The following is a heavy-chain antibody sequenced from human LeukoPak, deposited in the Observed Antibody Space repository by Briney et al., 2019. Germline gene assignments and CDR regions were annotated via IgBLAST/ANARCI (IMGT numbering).Heavy chain of an antibody. J-gene: IGHJ4*02. D-gene: IGHD3-3*01. CDR1: GFNFNQHS. CDR3: ARASSLFGVFDS. CDR2: ISRNGGAI. V-gene: IGHV3-11*01. Sequence: GGSLRLSCAASGFNFNQHSMSWVRQAPGQGLEWISCISRNGGAIHYAESVEGRFTVSRDNAKKSLFLQMNTLRNDDTAVYFCARASSLFGVFDSWGRGTLVAVSS.